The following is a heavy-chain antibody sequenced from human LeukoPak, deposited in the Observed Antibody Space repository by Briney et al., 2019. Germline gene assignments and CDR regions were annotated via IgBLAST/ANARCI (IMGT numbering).Heavy chain of an antibody. CDR1: GYTFTSYH. CDR2: MNPNNGDT. CDR3: ARDPGGYYYYYYYMDV. D-gene: IGHD2-15*01. V-gene: IGHV1-8*01. Sequence: ASVRVSCKASGYTFTSYHINWVRQATGQGLEWMGWMNPNNGDTGYAQSFQGRVTMTRDTSITTAYMELSRLRSDDTAVYYCARDPGGYYYYYYYMDVWGKGTTVTVSS. J-gene: IGHJ6*03.